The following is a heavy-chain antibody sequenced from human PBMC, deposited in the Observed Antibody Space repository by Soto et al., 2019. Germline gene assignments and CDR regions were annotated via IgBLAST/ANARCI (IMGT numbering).Heavy chain of an antibody. Sequence: QLQLQESGPGLVKPSETLSLTCTVSGGSISSSSYYWGWIRQPPGKGLEWIGSIYYSGSTYYNPSLKSRVTISVDTSKNQFSLKLSSVTAADTAVYYCARVLVRIQVDYWGQGTLVTVSS. J-gene: IGHJ4*02. V-gene: IGHV4-39*01. CDR2: IYYSGST. CDR1: GGSISSSSYY. CDR3: ARVLVRIQVDY.